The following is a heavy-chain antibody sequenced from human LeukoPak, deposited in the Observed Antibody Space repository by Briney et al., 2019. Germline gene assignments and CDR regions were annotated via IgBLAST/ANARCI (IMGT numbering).Heavy chain of an antibody. V-gene: IGHV1-18*01. Sequence: ASVKVSCKASGYTFTSYGISWVRQAPGQGLEWMGWISAYNGSTNYAQKLQGRVTMTTDTSTSTAYMELRSLRSDDTAVYYCARSLGYCSSTSCSFDYWGQGTLVTVSS. CDR2: ISAYNGST. D-gene: IGHD2-2*01. CDR3: ARSLGYCSSTSCSFDY. CDR1: GYTFTSYG. J-gene: IGHJ4*02.